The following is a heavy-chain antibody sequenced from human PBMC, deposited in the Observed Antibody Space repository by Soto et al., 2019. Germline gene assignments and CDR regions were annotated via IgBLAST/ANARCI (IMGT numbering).Heavy chain of an antibody. CDR2: IIASFGTA. D-gene: IGHD5-12*01. V-gene: IGHV1-69*01. J-gene: IGHJ4*02. CDR3: EGDRVAV. Sequence: QVHLVQSGAEAKKPGSSVKVSCKASGGTFSTYTISCVRQAPAQGLEWMGGIIASFGTADYAQNFQGRVTISADESTSTAYLELNSLRTEDTAVYYCEGDRVAVWGQGTLVTVSS. CDR1: GGTFSTYT.